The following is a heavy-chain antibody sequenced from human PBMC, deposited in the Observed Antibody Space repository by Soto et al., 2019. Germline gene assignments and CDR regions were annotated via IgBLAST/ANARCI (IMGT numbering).Heavy chain of an antibody. J-gene: IGHJ4*01. CDR2: IYYGGST. CDR1: GGSISSGGYY. Sequence: PSETLSLTCTVSGGSISSGGYYWSWIRQHPGKGLEWIGYIYYGGSTYYNPSLKSRATISGDTSKNQFSLKLSSVTAADTAVYYCARGGYYYENSGQNAYDYWGQGIRVTLPS. CDR3: ARGGYYYENSGQNAYDY. V-gene: IGHV4-31*03. D-gene: IGHD3-22*01.